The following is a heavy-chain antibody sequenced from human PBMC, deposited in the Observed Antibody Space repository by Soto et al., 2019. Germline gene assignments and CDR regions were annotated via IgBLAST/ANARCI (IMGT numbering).Heavy chain of an antibody. CDR2: IYYSRST. Sequence: KTSETLSLTCTVSGGSISSYYWSWIRQPPGKGLEWIGYIYYSRSTNYNPSLKSRVTISVDTSKNQFSLKLSSVTAADTAVYYCAREGDGPRSSGDHDAFDIWGQGTMVT. J-gene: IGHJ3*02. CDR1: GGSISSYY. CDR3: AREGDGPRSSGDHDAFDI. D-gene: IGHD3-10*01. V-gene: IGHV4-59*01.